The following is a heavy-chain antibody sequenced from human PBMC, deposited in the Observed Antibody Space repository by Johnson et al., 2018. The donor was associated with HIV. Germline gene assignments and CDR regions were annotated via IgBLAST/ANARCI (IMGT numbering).Heavy chain of an antibody. V-gene: IGHV3-20*04. D-gene: IGHD3-22*01. J-gene: IGHJ3*02. Sequence: VQLVESGGGVVRPGGSLRLSCAASGFTFDDYGMNWVRQAPGKGLEWVSGVNWNGDNTGYADSVKGRFTISRDNAQNSLDLQMNSLRAEETAWYYFARITGITMISGDSFDIWGQGTMVTVSS. CDR3: ARITGITMISGDSFDI. CDR1: GFTFDDYG. CDR2: VNWNGDNT.